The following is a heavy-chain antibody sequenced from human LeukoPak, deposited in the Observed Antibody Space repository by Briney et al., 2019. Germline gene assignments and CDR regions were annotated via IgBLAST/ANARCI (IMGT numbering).Heavy chain of an antibody. J-gene: IGHJ4*02. CDR3: AREPYSSSWYRFFDY. CDR2: INHSGST. CDR1: GGTFSGHY. D-gene: IGHD6-13*01. Sequence: SETLSLTCAVYGGTFSGHYWSWIRQPPGKGLEWIGEINHSGSTNYNPSLKSRVTISVDTSKNQFSLKLSSVTAADTAVYYCAREPYSSSWYRFFDYWGQGTLVTVSS. V-gene: IGHV4-34*01.